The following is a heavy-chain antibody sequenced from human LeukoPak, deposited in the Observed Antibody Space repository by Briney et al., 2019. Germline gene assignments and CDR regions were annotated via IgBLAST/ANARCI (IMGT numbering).Heavy chain of an antibody. CDR3: ARDSSSSWPYYFDY. CDR1: GYSINSGYY. V-gene: IGHV4-38-2*02. CDR2: INHRGSL. Sequence: SETLSVICTVSGYSINSGYYWGWIRQSPGKGLEWIGSINHRGSLYYNPSLKSRVTISADTSNNHFSLKLSAVTAADTAVYYCARDSSSSWPYYFDYWSQGTLVTVSS. D-gene: IGHD6-13*01. J-gene: IGHJ4*02.